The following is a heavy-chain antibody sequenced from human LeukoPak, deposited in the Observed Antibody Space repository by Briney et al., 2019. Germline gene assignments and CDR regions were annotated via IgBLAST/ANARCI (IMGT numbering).Heavy chain of an antibody. CDR2: ISSSSSTI. Sequence: GGSLRLSCAASGFTFSSYSMNWVRQAPGKGLEWVSYISSSSSTIYYADSVKGRFTISRDNAKNSLYLQMNSLRAEDTAVYYCARTPGSYYDSAFDYWGQGTLVTVSS. J-gene: IGHJ4*02. D-gene: IGHD3-9*01. CDR1: GFTFSSYS. V-gene: IGHV3-48*01. CDR3: ARTPGSYYDSAFDY.